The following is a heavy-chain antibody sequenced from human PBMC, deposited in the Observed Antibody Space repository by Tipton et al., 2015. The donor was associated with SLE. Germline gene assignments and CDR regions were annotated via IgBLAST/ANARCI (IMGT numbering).Heavy chain of an antibody. CDR3: ARYTSYSGSGKPIDN. D-gene: IGHD3-10*01. CDR1: GGSFRGYF. J-gene: IGHJ4*02. CDR2: SDHTGKT. V-gene: IGHV4-34*01. Sequence: LRLSCAVYGGSFRGYFWTWIRQSPNKDLEWIGESDHTGKTNYNPSLKRRVTISVDTSKNQFSLRLSSVTAADTAVYYCARYTSYSGSGKPIDNWGQGTLVPASS.